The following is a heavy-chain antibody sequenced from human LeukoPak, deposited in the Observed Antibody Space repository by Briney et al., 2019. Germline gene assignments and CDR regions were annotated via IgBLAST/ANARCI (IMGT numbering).Heavy chain of an antibody. CDR2: INHSGST. J-gene: IGHJ4*02. V-gene: IGHV4-34*01. D-gene: IGHD5-12*01. CDR3: ARGDYDSSQESIIYYLDY. Sequence: SETLSLTCAVYGGSFSGYYWSWIRQPPGKGLEWIGEINHSGSTNYNPSLKSRVTISVDTSKNQFSLKLSSVTAADTAVYYCARGDYDSSQESIIYYLDYWGQGTLVTVSS. CDR1: GGSFSGYY.